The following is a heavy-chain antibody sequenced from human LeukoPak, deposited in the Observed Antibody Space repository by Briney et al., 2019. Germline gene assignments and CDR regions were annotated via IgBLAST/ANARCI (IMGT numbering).Heavy chain of an antibody. CDR3: ARTREPTYYFDY. CDR1: GFTVRCNY. J-gene: IGHJ4*02. CDR2: IYSGGST. Sequence: GGSLRLSCAASGFTVRCNYISWVRQAPGKGLGWVSVIYSGGSTYYADSVKGRFTISRDNSKNTLYLQMNSLRAEDTAVYYCARTREPTYYFDYWGQGTLVTVSS. D-gene: IGHD1-26*01. V-gene: IGHV3-53*01.